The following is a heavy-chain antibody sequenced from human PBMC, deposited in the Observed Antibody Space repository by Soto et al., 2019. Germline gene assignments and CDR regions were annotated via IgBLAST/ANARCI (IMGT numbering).Heavy chain of an antibody. V-gene: IGHV1-69*13. D-gene: IGHD5-18*01. Sequence: SVKVSCKASGGTFSSYAISWVRQAPGQGLEWMGGIIPIFGTANYAQRFQGRVTITADESTSTAYMELSSLRSEDTAVYYCARGGGPPSMVTLDYYYGMDVWGQGTTVTVSS. J-gene: IGHJ6*02. CDR1: GGTFSSYA. CDR2: IIPIFGTA. CDR3: ARGGGPPSMVTLDYYYGMDV.